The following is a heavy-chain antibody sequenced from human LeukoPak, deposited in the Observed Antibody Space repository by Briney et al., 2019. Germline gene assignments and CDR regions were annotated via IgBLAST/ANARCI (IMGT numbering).Heavy chain of an antibody. CDR2: LTGSGGNT. D-gene: IGHD3-10*01. J-gene: IGHJ3*02. CDR3: ARDWVAGVPFDAFDI. Sequence: GGSLRLSCAASGFTSSSYAMSWVRQAPGKGLEWVSGLTGSGGNTYYADSVKGRFTISRDNAKNSLYLHMNSLTAEDTAMYYCARDWVAGVPFDAFDIWGQGTMVSVSS. CDR1: GFTSSSYA. V-gene: IGHV3-23*01.